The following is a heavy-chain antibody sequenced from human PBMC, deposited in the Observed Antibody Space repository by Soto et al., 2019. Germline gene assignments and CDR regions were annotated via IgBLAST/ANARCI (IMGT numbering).Heavy chain of an antibody. CDR2: IKSKTDGGTT. V-gene: IGHV3-15*07. CDR1: GFTFSNAW. Sequence: GGSLRLSCAASGFTFSNAWMNWVRQAPGKGLEWVGRIKSKTDGGTTDYAAPVKGRFTISRDDSKNTLYLQMNSLKTEDTAVYYCTTVGSYGDYYTSGYYYYYGMDVWGQGTTVTVSS. D-gene: IGHD4-17*01. CDR3: TTVGSYGDYYTSGYYYYYGMDV. J-gene: IGHJ6*02.